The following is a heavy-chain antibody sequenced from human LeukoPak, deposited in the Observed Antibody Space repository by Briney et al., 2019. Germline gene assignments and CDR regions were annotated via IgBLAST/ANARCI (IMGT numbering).Heavy chain of an antibody. V-gene: IGHV7-4-1*02. Sequence: ASVKVSCKASGYTFTSYAMNWVRQAPGQGLEWMGWINTNTGNPTYAQGFTGRFVFSLDTSVSTAYLQISSLKAEDTAVYYCARDLVSSWYPSYYYYGMDVWGQGTTVTVSS. J-gene: IGHJ6*02. CDR1: GYTFTSYA. CDR2: INTNTGNP. D-gene: IGHD6-13*01. CDR3: ARDLVSSWYPSYYYYGMDV.